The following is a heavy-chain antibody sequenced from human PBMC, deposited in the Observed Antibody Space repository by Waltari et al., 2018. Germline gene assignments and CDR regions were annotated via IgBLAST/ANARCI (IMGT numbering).Heavy chain of an antibody. CDR3: AKDPRHCSGGSCFLGDYFDY. V-gene: IGHV3-30*18. CDR2: ISHDGTKK. Sequence: QVQLVESGGGVAQPGTSLRLSCAASGFTFRSDGIHWVRPAPGKGPEWVASISHDGTKKNYGDSVKGRFTISRDNSKNTLYLQMNSLRPEDTAAYYCAKDPRHCSGGSCFLGDYFDYWGLGTLVTVSS. D-gene: IGHD2-15*01. CDR1: GFTFRSDG. J-gene: IGHJ4*02.